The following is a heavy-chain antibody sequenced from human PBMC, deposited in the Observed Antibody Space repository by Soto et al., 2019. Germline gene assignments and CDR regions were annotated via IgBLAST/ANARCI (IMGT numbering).Heavy chain of an antibody. V-gene: IGHV3-74*01. J-gene: IGHJ4*02. D-gene: IGHD3-22*01. CDR2: INSDGSST. CDR3: ARPEGHYYDSSGYYHQSHPPFDY. Sequence: HWVRQAPGKGLVWVSRINSDGSSTSYADSVKGRFAISRDNAKNTLYLQMNSLRAEDTAVYYCARPEGHYYDSSGYYHQSHPPFDYWGQGTLVTVS.